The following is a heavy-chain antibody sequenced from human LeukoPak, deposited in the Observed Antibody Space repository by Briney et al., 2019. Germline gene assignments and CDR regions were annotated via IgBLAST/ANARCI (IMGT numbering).Heavy chain of an antibody. Sequence: SETLSLTCTVSGGSISSYYWSWIRQPPGKGLEWIGHIYTSGSTNYNPSLKSRVTISVDTSKNQFSLKLSSVTAADTAVYYCARSGDAAMVEGYWGQGTLVTVSS. CDR2: IYTSGST. CDR1: GGSISSYY. D-gene: IGHD5-18*01. CDR3: ARSGDAAMVEGY. J-gene: IGHJ4*02. V-gene: IGHV4-4*09.